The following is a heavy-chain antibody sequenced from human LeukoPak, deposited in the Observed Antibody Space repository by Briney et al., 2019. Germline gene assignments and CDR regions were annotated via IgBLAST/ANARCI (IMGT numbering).Heavy chain of an antibody. CDR3: ARDFASGRYDILTGYSY. D-gene: IGHD3-9*01. Sequence: PGGSLRLSCAASGFTFSSYSMNWVRQAPGKGLEWVSSISSSSSYIYYADSVKGRSTISRDNAKNSLYLQMNSLRAEDTALYYCARDFASGRYDILTGYSYWGQGTLVTVSS. V-gene: IGHV3-21*04. CDR1: GFTFSSYS. CDR2: ISSSSSYI. J-gene: IGHJ4*02.